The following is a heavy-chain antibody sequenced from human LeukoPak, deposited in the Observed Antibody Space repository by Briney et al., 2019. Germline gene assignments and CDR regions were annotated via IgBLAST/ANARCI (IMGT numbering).Heavy chain of an antibody. CDR2: ISGSSSYI. J-gene: IGHJ6*02. D-gene: IGHD3-16*02. CDR1: GFTFSSYS. V-gene: IGHV3-21*01. Sequence: GGSLRLSCAASGFTFSSYSMNWVRQAPGKGLEWVSSISGSSSYIYYADSVKGRFTISRDNAKNSLYLQMNSLRAEDTAVYYCAGSYRYLGYGMDVWGQGTTVTVSS. CDR3: AGSYRYLGYGMDV.